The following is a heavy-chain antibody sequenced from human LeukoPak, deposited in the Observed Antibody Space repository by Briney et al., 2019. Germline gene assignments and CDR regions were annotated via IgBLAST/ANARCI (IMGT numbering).Heavy chain of an antibody. J-gene: IGHJ3*02. CDR2: IYSGDSDT. Sequence: GESLKISCKGSGYSFSNYWIGWVRQMPGKGLEWMGTIYSGDSDTRYSPSFQGQVTISADKSISTAYLQWSSLKASDTAMYYCAIDFKYYDSSGYWAFDIWGQGTMVTVSS. D-gene: IGHD3-22*01. V-gene: IGHV5-51*01. CDR3: AIDFKYYDSSGYWAFDI. CDR1: GYSFSNYW.